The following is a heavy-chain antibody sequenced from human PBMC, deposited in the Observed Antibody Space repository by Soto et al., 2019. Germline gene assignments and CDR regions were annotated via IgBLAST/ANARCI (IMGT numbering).Heavy chain of an antibody. Sequence: EVQLVDSGGGLVQPGGSLRLSCAASGFTSIDYAMSWVRQAPGKGLEWVATISTVGYSTFSANSVKGRFTISRDKSKNPVYLQMDGLKGEDTAFYFCAKGASCGGFLDSWGRGTLVTVSS. D-gene: IGHD3-10*01. J-gene: IGHJ4*02. CDR2: ISTVGYST. V-gene: IGHV3-23*04. CDR1: GFTSIDYA. CDR3: AKGASCGGFLDS.